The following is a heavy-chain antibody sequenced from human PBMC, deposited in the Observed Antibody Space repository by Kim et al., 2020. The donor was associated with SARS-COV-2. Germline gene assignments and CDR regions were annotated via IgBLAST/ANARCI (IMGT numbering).Heavy chain of an antibody. CDR2: IYPGDSDT. J-gene: IGHJ4*02. CDR1: GYSFTSYW. CDR3: CCYRHHRNTYYDSSGYFFMDY. V-gene: IGHV5-51*01. D-gene: IGHD3-22*01. Sequence: GEALKIGCKGAGYSFTSYWIGWVRQMPGKGLEWMGIIYPGDSDTRYSPSFQGQVTISADKSISTAYLQWSSLKASDTAMYYCCCYRHHRNTYYDSSGYFFMDYWGQGTLVTVSS.